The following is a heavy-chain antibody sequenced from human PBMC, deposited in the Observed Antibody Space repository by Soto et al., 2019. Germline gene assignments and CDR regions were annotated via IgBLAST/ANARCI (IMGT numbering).Heavy chain of an antibody. CDR3: ARTGIAVAGTNWFDP. J-gene: IGHJ5*02. Sequence: GEALKISCKGSGSSFTSYWISWVRQMPGKGPEWMGRIDPSDSYTNYSPSFQGHVTISADKSISTAYLQWSSLKASDTAMYYCARTGIAVAGTNWFDPWGQGTLVTVSS. CDR2: IDPSDSYT. V-gene: IGHV5-10-1*01. D-gene: IGHD6-19*01. CDR1: GSSFTSYW.